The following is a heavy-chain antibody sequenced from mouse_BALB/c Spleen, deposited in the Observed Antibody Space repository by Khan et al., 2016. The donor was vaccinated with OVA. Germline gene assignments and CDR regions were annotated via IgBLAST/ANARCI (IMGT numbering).Heavy chain of an antibody. CDR2: INPHIGET. CDR3: ARKNGSDFDY. V-gene: IGHV1-20*02. J-gene: IGHJ2*01. D-gene: IGHD1-1*01. CDR1: GYSFTGYF. Sequence: VQLQQSGPELVKPGASVKISCKASGYSFTGYFMNWVMQSHGKSLEWIGRINPHIGETFYNQKFKGKATLTVDESSSTAHMERRSLASEDSAVYYGARKNGSDFDYWGQGTTLTVSS.